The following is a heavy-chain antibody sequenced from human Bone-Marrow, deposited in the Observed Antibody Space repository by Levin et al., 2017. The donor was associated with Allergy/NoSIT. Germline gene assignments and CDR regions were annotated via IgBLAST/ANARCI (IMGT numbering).Heavy chain of an antibody. J-gene: IGHJ5*02. CDR2: ISGGAAST. CDR1: GFTFSNYA. V-gene: IGHV3-23*01. Sequence: SCEASGFTFSNYAVTWVRQAPGKGLEWVSSISGGAASTYYAGSVKGRFTISRDDSKSTLYLQMNSLRDEDTAIYHCAKEGSFYYGSGSYYDSWGQGTLVSVSS. D-gene: IGHD3-10*01. CDR3: AKEGSFYYGSGSYYDS.